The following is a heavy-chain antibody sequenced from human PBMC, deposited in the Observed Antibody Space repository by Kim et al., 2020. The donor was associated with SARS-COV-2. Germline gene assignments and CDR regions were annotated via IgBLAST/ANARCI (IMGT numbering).Heavy chain of an antibody. D-gene: IGHD2-2*01. CDR3: ATMGIVVVPAAMRY. Sequence: ASVKVSCKVSGYTLTELSMHWVRQAPGKGLEWMGGFDPEGGETIYAQKFQGRVTMTEDTSTDTAYMELSSLRSEDTAVYYCATMGIVVVPAAMRYWGQGTLVTVSS. CDR2: FDPEGGET. CDR1: GYTLTELS. J-gene: IGHJ4*02. V-gene: IGHV1-24*01.